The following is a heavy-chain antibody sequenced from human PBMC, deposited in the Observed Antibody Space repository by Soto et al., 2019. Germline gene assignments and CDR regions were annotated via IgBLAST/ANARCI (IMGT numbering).Heavy chain of an antibody. D-gene: IGHD3-22*01. Sequence: PTLVNPTQTLTLACTLSGVSLRRSAVGVRWIRQPPGNALERLALIYWEDDKRYRSSLEIRGNSTQDTSKNQVGLRLAHVDPADTATYFCANRHRDESDSGHYTLNCDYWGQGALVTVS. CDR3: ANRHRDESDSGHYTLNCDY. CDR1: GVSLRRSAVG. CDR2: IYWEDDK. V-gene: IGHV2-5*02. J-gene: IGHJ4*02.